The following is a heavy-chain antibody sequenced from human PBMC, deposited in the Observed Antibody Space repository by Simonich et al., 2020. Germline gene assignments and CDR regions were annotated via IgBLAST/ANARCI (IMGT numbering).Heavy chain of an antibody. D-gene: IGHD3-10*01. V-gene: IGHV3-23*01. Sequence: EVQLLESGGGLVQPGGSLRLSCAASGFTFSRYAMSWVRQAPGEGRGWVPGMRGRGGSTYDADSVKGRFTISRDNSKNTLYLKMNRLRAEDTAVYYCAKEVSSWFISGWGQGTMVTVSS. CDR3: AKEVSSWFISG. CDR2: MRGRGGST. J-gene: IGHJ3*01. CDR1: GFTFSRYA.